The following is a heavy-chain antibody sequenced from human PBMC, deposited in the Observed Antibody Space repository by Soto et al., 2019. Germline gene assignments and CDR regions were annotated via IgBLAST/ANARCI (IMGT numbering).Heavy chain of an antibody. CDR1: GGSFDEYF. CDR2: VHHSGTS. D-gene: IGHD6-13*01. J-gene: IGHJ6*02. CDR3: ARRKDSSRYFYGMDV. V-gene: IGHV4-34*02. Sequence: QVALQQWGAGLLKPSQTLSLTCGVSGGSFDEYFWTWIRLTPGQGLEWIGEVHHSGTSYYNPSLKSRLAVSVDTSKSQVSLTLTSVTAADTGVYYCARRKDSSRYFYGMDVWVQGTTVVVS.